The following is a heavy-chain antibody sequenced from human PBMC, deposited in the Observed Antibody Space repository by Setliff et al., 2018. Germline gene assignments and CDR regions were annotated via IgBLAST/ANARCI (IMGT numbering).Heavy chain of an antibody. Sequence: PSETLSLTCTVSGGSISSGSDYWAWIRQPPGKGLEWIGYIYDSGATYYNPSLRSRVTMSLDTSANQFSLKVNSVTAADTAVYYCARQDPGTISHWGKGTTVTVSS. V-gene: IGHV4-39*01. CDR1: GGSISSGSDY. CDR2: IYDSGAT. J-gene: IGHJ6*04. CDR3: ARQDPGTISH.